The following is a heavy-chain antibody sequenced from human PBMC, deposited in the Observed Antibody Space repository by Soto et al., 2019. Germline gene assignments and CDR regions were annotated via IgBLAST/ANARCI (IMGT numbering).Heavy chain of an antibody. CDR1: GGSISSGDYY. CDR2: IYYSGST. CDR3: ARVDIVATMGFDY. V-gene: IGHV4-30-4*01. Sequence: SETLSLTCTVSGGSISSGDYYWSWIRQPPGKGLEWIGYIYYSGSTYYNPSLKSRVTISVDTSKNQFSLKLSSVTAADTAVYYCARVDIVATMGFDYWGQGTLVTV. J-gene: IGHJ4*02. D-gene: IGHD5-12*01.